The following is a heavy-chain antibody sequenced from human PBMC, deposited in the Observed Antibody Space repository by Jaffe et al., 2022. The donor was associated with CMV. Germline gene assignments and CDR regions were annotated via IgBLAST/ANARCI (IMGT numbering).Heavy chain of an antibody. CDR3: ARGESGGDY. CDR1: GFRFSSYW. V-gene: IGHV3-74*01. CDR2: VNTDGSNT. J-gene: IGHJ4*02. D-gene: IGHD3-10*01. Sequence: EVQLVQSGGGLVQPGGSLRLSCAASGFRFSSYWMHWVRQAPGKGLVWVSRVNTDGSNTRYADSVKGRFTISRDNTKNTLYLQMNSLRAEDTAVYFCARGESGGDYWGQGTLVTVSS.